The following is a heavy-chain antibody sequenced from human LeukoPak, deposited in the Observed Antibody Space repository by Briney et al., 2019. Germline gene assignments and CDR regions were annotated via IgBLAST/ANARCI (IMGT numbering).Heavy chain of an antibody. V-gene: IGHV4-59*01. CDR3: ACLTTADAFDI. J-gene: IGHJ3*02. Sequence: SETLSLTCTVSGGSISSYYWSWIRQPPGKGLEWMGYIYYSGSTNYNPSLKSRVTISVDTSKNQFSLKLSSVTAANTAVYYCACLTTADAFDIWGQGTMVTVSS. D-gene: IGHD3-22*01. CDR1: GGSISSYY. CDR2: IYYSGST.